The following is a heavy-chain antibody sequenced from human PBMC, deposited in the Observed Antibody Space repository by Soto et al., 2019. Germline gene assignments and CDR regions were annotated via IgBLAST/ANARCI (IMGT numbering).Heavy chain of an antibody. D-gene: IGHD3-3*01. J-gene: IGHJ4*02. Sequence: PSETLSLTCAVSGGSISSSSFYWGWIRQPPGKGLEWIGSFYYSESTYYNPSLKSRVIISVDTSKNQSSLKLSSVTAADTAVYYCATITIFGVVPNYFDYWGQGTLVTVS. V-gene: IGHV4-39*01. CDR3: ATITIFGVVPNYFDY. CDR1: GGSISSSSFY. CDR2: FYYSEST.